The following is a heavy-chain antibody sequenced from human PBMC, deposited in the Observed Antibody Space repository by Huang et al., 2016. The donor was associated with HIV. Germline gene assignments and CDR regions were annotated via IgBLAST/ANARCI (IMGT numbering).Heavy chain of an antibody. J-gene: IGHJ6*02. V-gene: IGHV3-30*18. Sequence: QVQLVESGGGVVQPGRSLRLSCAASGFSFRLYGIHWVRQAPGKGLEWVAVISYDGNKKYYADSVKGRFTISRDNSNNTLCLQMNSLRAEDTAVYYCGKDWTGSSGWFTLHYYYYGMDVWGQGTTVTVSS. D-gene: IGHD6-19*01. CDR2: ISYDGNKK. CDR3: GKDWTGSSGWFTLHYYYYGMDV. CDR1: GFSFRLYG.